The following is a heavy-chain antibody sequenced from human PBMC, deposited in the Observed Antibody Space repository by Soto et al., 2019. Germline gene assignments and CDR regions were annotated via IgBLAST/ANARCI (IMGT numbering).Heavy chain of an antibody. D-gene: IGHD1-7*01. V-gene: IGHV1-69*13. J-gene: IGHJ3*02. CDR2: IIPIFGTA. CDR3: ARDQLGRYNWNYMGAFDI. Sequence: SVKVSCKASGGTFSSYAISWVRQAPGQGLEWMGGIIPIFGTANYAQKFQGRVTITADESTSTAYMELSSLRSEDTAVYYCARDQLGRYNWNYMGAFDIWGQGTMVTVSS. CDR1: GGTFSSYA.